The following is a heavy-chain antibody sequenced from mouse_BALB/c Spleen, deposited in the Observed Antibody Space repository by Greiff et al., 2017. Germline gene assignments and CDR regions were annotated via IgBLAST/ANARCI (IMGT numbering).Heavy chain of an antibody. CDR1: GFTFSSYG. CDR3: ARQGYDDYAMDY. V-gene: IGHV5-6*02. CDR2: ISSGGSYT. Sequence: DVKLVESGGDLVKPGGSLKLSCAASGFTFSSYGMSWVRQTPDKRLEWVATISSGGSYTYYPDSVKGRFTISRDNAKNTLYLQMSSLKSEDTAMYYCARQGYDDYAMDYWGQGTSVTVSS. J-gene: IGHJ4*01. D-gene: IGHD2-14*01.